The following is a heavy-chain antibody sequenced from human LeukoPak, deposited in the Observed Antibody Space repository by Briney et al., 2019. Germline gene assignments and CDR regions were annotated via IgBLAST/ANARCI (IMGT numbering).Heavy chain of an antibody. D-gene: IGHD5-12*01. CDR2: IYPGDSDI. Sequence: HGESLKISCKGSGYSFTSYWIGWVRQMPGKGLEWMGIIYPGDSDIRYSPSFQGQVTISADKSISTAYLQWSSLKASDTAMYYCARVRRGYSDFDYWYFDLWGRGTLVTVSS. J-gene: IGHJ2*01. V-gene: IGHV5-51*01. CDR1: GYSFTSYW. CDR3: ARVRRGYSDFDYWYFDL.